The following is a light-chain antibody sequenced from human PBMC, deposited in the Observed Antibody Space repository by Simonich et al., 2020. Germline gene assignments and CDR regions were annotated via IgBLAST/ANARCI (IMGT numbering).Light chain of an antibody. CDR2: AAS. CDR3: QQSYSTPRT. Sequence: DIQMTQSPSSLSASVGDRVTITCRASRSISSYLNWYQQKPVKAPKLLIYAASSLQSGVPSRFSGSGSGTDFTLTISSLQPEDFATYYCQQSYSTPRTFGQGTKVEIK. V-gene: IGKV1-39*01. J-gene: IGKJ1*01. CDR1: RSISSY.